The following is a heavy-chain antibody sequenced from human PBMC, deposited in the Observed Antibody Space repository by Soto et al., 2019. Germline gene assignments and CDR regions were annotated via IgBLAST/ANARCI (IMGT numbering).Heavy chain of an antibody. V-gene: IGHV3-33*01. D-gene: IGHD6-6*01. CDR2: IWYDGGNK. J-gene: IGHJ6*02. CDR3: ARVTYSSSAAPFRYYGMEV. CDR1: GFTFRSYG. Sequence: QVQLVESGGGVVQPGRSLRLSCAASGFTFRSYGMHWVRQAPGKGLEWVAVIWYDGGNKHYADSVKGRFTISRDNSKNTLYLQMKSPRAEDTAVYYCARVTYSSSAAPFRYYGMEVWGQGTTVTVSS.